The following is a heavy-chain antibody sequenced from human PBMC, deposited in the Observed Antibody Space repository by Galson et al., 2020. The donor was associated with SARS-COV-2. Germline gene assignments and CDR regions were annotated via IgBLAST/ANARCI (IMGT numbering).Heavy chain of an antibody. CDR2: IYSGGST. D-gene: IGHD3-3*01. CDR3: AKDAAMTIHHAFDF. Sequence: GGSLRLSCAASGFSFSSYAMSWVRQAPGKGLEWVSIIYSGGSTSYADSVKGRFTISRDNSKNTLYLQMNSLRAEDTAIYYCAKDAAMTIHHAFDFWGQGTMVTVSS. V-gene: IGHV3-23*03. J-gene: IGHJ3*01. CDR1: GFSFSSYA.